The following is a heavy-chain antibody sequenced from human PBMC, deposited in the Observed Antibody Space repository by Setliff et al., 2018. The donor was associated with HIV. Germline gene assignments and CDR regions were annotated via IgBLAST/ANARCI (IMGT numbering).Heavy chain of an antibody. V-gene: IGHV4-39*07. J-gene: IGHJ4*02. D-gene: IGHD6-19*01. CDR3: ASSGKEQWLVTDY. CDR2: INHSGST. CDR1: GGSISSGSYY. Sequence: PSETLSLTCTVSGGSISSGSYYWSWIRQPPGKGLEWIGEINHSGSTNYNPSLKSRVTISVDTSKNQFSLKLSSVTAADTAVYYCASSGKEQWLVTDYWGQGTLVTVSS.